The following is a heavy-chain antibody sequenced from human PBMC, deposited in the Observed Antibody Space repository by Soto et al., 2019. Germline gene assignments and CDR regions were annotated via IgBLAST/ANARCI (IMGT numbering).Heavy chain of an antibody. CDR2: IYYSGST. Sequence: SETLSLTCTVSGGSISSGDYYWSWIRQPPGKGLEWIGYIYYSGSTYYNPSLKSRVTISVDTSKNQFSLKLSSVTAADTAVYYCARVIAARSESFDDWGQGTLVTVSS. V-gene: IGHV4-30-4*01. D-gene: IGHD6-6*01. J-gene: IGHJ4*02. CDR3: ARVIAARSESFDD. CDR1: GGSISSGDYY.